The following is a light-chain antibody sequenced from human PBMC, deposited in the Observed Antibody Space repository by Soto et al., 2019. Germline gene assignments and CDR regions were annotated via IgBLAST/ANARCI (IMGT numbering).Light chain of an antibody. Sequence: QSVLTQPRSVSGSPGQSVTISCTGTSSDVGGYKYVSWYQQHPGKDPNLIIYDVSERPSGVPDRLSGSKSGNTASLSISGLQAEDEADYYCCSYAGSYTVLFGGGTKVTVL. CDR1: SSDVGGYKY. V-gene: IGLV2-11*01. CDR3: CSYAGSYTVL. CDR2: DVS. J-gene: IGLJ2*01.